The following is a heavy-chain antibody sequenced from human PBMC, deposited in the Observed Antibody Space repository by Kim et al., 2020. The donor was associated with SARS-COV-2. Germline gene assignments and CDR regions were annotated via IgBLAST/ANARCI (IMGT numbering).Heavy chain of an antibody. Sequence: SETLSLTCTVSGGSISNFYWSWIRQPPGKGLEWIGYIYYTGSTNYNPSLKSRVTISVDTSKNQFSLKLNSVTAADMAVYSCARDGAYGGNSAYFQHWGQG. V-gene: IGHV4-59*01. D-gene: IGHD4-17*01. CDR3: ARDGAYGGNSAYFQH. J-gene: IGHJ1*01. CDR2: IYYTGST. CDR1: GGSISNFY.